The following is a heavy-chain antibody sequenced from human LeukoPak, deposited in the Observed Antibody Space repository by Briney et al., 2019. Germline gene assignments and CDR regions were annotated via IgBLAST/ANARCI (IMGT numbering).Heavy chain of an antibody. Sequence: GRSLRPSCAASGFTFSSYGMHWVRQAAGKGLEWVAVIWYDGSNKYYAGSVKGGFTISRDNSKNTLYLQMNSLRAEDTAVYYCARDVGDNWNYYGMDVWGQGTTVTVSS. CDR1: GFTFSSYG. CDR2: IWYDGSNK. V-gene: IGHV3-33*01. J-gene: IGHJ6*02. CDR3: ARDVGDNWNYYGMDV. D-gene: IGHD1-20*01.